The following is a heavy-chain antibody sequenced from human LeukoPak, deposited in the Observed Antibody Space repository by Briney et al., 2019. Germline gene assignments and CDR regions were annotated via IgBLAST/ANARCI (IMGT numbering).Heavy chain of an antibody. CDR2: ISASGGST. D-gene: IGHD2-15*01. J-gene: IGHJ4*02. CDR3: ARGGSMSWYDY. Sequence: QAGGSPRPSCAASAFTFSRYTMGWGRQAPGKGLEWVSDISASGGSTYYADSVKGRFTISRENSKSTLSLQMNGLRGEDTAVYFCARGGSMSWYDYWGQGTLVTVSS. CDR1: AFTFSRYT. V-gene: IGHV3-23*01.